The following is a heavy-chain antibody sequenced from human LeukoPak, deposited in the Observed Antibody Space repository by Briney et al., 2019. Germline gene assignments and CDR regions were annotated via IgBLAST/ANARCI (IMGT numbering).Heavy chain of an antibody. CDR2: INPSGGST. CDR1: GYTFTAHY. CDR3: ARDGYNYGADADY. V-gene: IGHV1-46*01. D-gene: IGHD5-18*01. Sequence: GASVKVSCKVSGYTFTAHYMHWVRQAPGQGLEWMGMINPSGGSTTYAQRFQGRVTMTRDMSTSTVYMELSSLISEDTAVYYCARDGYNYGADADYWGQGTLVTVSS. J-gene: IGHJ4*02.